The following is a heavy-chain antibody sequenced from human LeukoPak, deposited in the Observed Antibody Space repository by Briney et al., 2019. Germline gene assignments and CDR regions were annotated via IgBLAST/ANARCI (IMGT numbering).Heavy chain of an antibody. CDR1: GFTFSSYA. V-gene: IGHV3-23*01. J-gene: IGHJ3*02. Sequence: GGSLRLSCAASGFTFSSYAMSWVRQAPGKGLEWVSAISGSGGSTYYADSVKGRFTISRDNSKNTLYPQMNSLRAEDTAVYYCAKDLLAGYGVAHDAFDIWGQGTMVTVSS. D-gene: IGHD4-17*01. CDR2: ISGSGGST. CDR3: AKDLLAGYGVAHDAFDI.